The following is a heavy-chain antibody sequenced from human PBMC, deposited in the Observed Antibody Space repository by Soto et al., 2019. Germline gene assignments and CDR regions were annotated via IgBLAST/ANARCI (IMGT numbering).Heavy chain of an antibody. D-gene: IGHD4-4*01. V-gene: IGHV3-20*04. CDR2: INCNGGST. J-gene: IGHJ5*02. Sequence: EVQLVESGGGVERPGGSLRLSCAASGFNFDDYAMTWVRQPPGKGLEWVSGINCNGGSTYYADSVKGRFTISRDSAKNSLYLQMNSLRAEDTALYYCARGPYSRISSWSLDPWGQGTLVTVSS. CDR3: ARGPYSRISSWSLDP. CDR1: GFNFDDYA.